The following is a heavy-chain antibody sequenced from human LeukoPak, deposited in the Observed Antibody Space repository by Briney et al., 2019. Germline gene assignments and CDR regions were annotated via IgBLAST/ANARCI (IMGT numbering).Heavy chain of an antibody. Sequence: SETLSLTCTVSGDSISSSSSYWGWIRQPPGKGLEWIGSIYYSGNTYYNTSLKSRVTISVDTSKNQFSLKVNSVTAADTAVYYCARARRWLPLDYWGQGTLVTVSS. D-gene: IGHD5-24*01. V-gene: IGHV4-39*01. CDR1: GDSISSSSSY. CDR3: ARARRWLPLDY. J-gene: IGHJ4*02. CDR2: IYYSGNT.